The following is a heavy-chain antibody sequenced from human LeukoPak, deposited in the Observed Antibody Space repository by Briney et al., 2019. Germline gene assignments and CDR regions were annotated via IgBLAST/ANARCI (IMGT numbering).Heavy chain of an antibody. J-gene: IGHJ4*02. CDR2: INTNTGNP. D-gene: IGHD2-15*01. Sequence: ASVKVSCKASGGTFSSYAISWVRQAPGQGLEWMGWINTNTGNPTYAQGFTGRFVFSVDTSVSTAYLQISSLKAEDTAVYYCARGVEDTGDYWGQGTLVTVSS. V-gene: IGHV7-4-1*02. CDR1: GGTFSSYA. CDR3: ARGVEDTGDY.